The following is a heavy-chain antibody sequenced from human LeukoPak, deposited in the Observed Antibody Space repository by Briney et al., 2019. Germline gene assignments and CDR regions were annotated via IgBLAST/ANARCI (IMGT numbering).Heavy chain of an antibody. CDR1: GASISSSPYY. J-gene: IGHJ4*02. D-gene: IGHD5-18*01. CDR2: IYYSGTP. CDR3: ARRSGYTYGSVDFDC. Sequence: SETLSLTCTVSGASISSSPYYWGWIRQPPRKWLEWIGSIYYSGTPYYTPSLKSRVTLSVDTSNNQLSLKGSSVTAADAAVYYCARRSGYTYGSVDFDCWGQGILVTVAS. V-gene: IGHV4-39*01.